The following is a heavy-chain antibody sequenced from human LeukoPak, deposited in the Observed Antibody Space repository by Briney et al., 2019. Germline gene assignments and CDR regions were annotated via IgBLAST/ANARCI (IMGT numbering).Heavy chain of an antibody. J-gene: IGHJ4*02. V-gene: IGHV3-66*01. CDR1: GFTVSSNY. D-gene: IGHD3-22*01. CDR2: IYSGGST. CDR3: ARGIYDGSGSYSNYYFDY. Sequence: GGSLRLSCAASGFTVSSNYMSWVRQAPGKGLEWVSVIYSGGSTYYADSVKGRFTISRDNSKNTLYLQMNSLRAEDTAVYYCARGIYDGSGSYSNYYFDYWGQGTLVTVSS.